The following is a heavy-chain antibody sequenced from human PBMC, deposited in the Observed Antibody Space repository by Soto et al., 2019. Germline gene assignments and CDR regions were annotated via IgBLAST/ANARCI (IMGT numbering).Heavy chain of an antibody. V-gene: IGHV3-48*03. CDR3: ARAAWSDEGWDH. CDR1: GFSFSEYE. J-gene: IGHJ4*02. CDR2: INQFGKII. Sequence: EVQLAESGGGLIQPGGSLRLSCAASGFSFSEYEMNWVRQAPGQGLEWVSYINQFGKIIYYADSVKGRFTISRDDAKNSLSLHMNSLRVEDTALYYCARAAWSDEGWDHWGQGTLVTVSS. D-gene: IGHD1-1*01.